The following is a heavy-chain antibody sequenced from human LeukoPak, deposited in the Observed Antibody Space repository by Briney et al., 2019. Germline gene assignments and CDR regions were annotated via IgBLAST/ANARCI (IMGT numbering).Heavy chain of an antibody. CDR1: GYSFTSYG. Sequence: ASVKVSCKASGYSFTSYGISWVRQAPGQGLEWMGWISAYNGNTNYAQKLQGRVTMTTDTFTSTAYMELRSLRSDDTAVYYCARWNLRYFDWLLFADHWGQGTLVTVSS. CDR2: ISAYNGNT. D-gene: IGHD3-9*01. CDR3: ARWNLRYFDWLLFADH. V-gene: IGHV1-18*01. J-gene: IGHJ4*02.